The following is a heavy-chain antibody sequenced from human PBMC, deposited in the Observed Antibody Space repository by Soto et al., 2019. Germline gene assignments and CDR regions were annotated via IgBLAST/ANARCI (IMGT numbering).Heavy chain of an antibody. CDR3: ARGGYSGYDRIVDF. J-gene: IGHJ4*02. CDR2: IGTAGDT. CDR1: GFTFSSYD. D-gene: IGHD5-12*01. V-gene: IGHV3-13*01. Sequence: EVQLVESGGGLVQPGGSLRLSCAASGFTFSSYDMHWVRQATGKGLEWVSAIGTAGDTYYPGSVKGRFTISRENAKNSMYLQMNILRAEDTAVYYCARGGYSGYDRIVDFWGQGTLVTVSS.